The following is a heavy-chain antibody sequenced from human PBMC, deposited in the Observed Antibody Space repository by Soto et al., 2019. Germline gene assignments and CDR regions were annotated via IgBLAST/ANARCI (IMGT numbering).Heavy chain of an antibody. Sequence: GGSLRLSCAASGFTFSSYWMHWVRQAPGKGLEWVAVISYDGSNKYYADSVKGRFTISRDNSKNTLYLQMNSLRAEDTAVYYCAKGVGATTPASYWGQGTLVTVSS. J-gene: IGHJ4*02. CDR2: ISYDGSNK. V-gene: IGHV3-30*18. D-gene: IGHD1-26*01. CDR3: AKGVGATTPASY. CDR1: GFTFSSYW.